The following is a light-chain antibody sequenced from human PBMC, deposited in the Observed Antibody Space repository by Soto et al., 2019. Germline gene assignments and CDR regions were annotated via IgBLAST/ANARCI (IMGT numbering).Light chain of an antibody. Sequence: EIVLTQSPATLSLSPGERATLSCRASQSVSSYLAWYQQKPGQAPRLLVYDASNRATGIPARFSGSGSGTDFTLTISILEPGDFAVYYCQQRSNWPFTFGQGTNGQIK. CDR3: QQRSNWPFT. CDR2: DAS. CDR1: QSVSSY. J-gene: IGKJ1*01. V-gene: IGKV3-11*01.